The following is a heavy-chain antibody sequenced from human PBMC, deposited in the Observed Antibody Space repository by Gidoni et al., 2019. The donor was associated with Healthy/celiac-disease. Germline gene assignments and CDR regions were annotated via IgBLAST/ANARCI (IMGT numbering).Heavy chain of an antibody. V-gene: IGHV4-61*02. CDR3: ARDYYDFWSGYYVGFDP. CDR2: IYTSGST. CDR1: GGSISSGRYY. J-gene: IGHJ5*02. Sequence: QVQLQESGPGLVKPSQTLSLTCTVSGGSISSGRYYWSWIRQPAGKGLEWIGRIYTSGSTNYNPSLKSRVTISVDTSKNQFSLKLSSVTAADTAVYYCARDYYDFWSGYYVGFDPWGQGTLVTVSS. D-gene: IGHD3-3*01.